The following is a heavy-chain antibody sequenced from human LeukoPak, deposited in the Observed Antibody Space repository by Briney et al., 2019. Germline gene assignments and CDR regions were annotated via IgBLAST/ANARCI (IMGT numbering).Heavy chain of an antibody. CDR1: GFTFSGYY. CDR2: ISSSGDSE. V-gene: IGHV3-11*01. D-gene: IGHD6-19*01. J-gene: IGHJ4*02. CDR3: ARDRGAVAGQYFDY. Sequence: PGGSLRLSCAASGFTFSGYYMSWIRQAPGKGPEWISYISSSGDSEYYADSVKSRFTISRDNAKDSLYLQMNSLRAEDTAVYYCARDRGAVAGQYFDYWGQGTLVTVSS.